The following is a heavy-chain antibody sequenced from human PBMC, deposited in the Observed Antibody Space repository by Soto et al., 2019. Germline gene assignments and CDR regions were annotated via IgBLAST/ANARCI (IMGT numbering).Heavy chain of an antibody. CDR2: LDQSGGT. V-gene: IGHV4-34*01. J-gene: IGHJ3*02. CDR1: GDSLRGQS. Sequence: SETLSLTCAVVGDSLRGQSWNWIRQSPGKGLEWIGELDQSGGTNYNPSLKSRAIISDDTSKNQFSLTLTSVTAADTAVYFCASTGEAPEGDESGRGDAFDIWGQGTKVTVSS. CDR3: ASTGEAPEGDESGRGDAFDI. D-gene: IGHD1-26*01.